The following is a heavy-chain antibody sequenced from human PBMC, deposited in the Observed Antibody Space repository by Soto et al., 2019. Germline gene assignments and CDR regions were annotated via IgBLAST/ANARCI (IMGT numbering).Heavy chain of an antibody. CDR2: FDPEDGET. V-gene: IGHV1-24*01. D-gene: IGHD6-19*01. CDR3: ATGGWDRPGYSSGWYYFDY. CDR1: GYTLTELS. J-gene: IGHJ4*02. Sequence: EASVKVSCKVSGYTLTELSMHWVRQAPGKGLEWMGGFDPEDGETIYAQKFQGRVTMTEDTSTDTAYMELSSLRSEDTAVYYCATGGWDRPGYSSGWYYFDYWGQGTLVTVSS.